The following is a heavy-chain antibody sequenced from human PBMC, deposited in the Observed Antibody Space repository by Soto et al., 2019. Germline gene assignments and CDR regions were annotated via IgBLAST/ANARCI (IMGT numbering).Heavy chain of an antibody. D-gene: IGHD2-21*01. V-gene: IGHV4-31*03. CDR1: GAALHSGNYY. J-gene: IGHJ5*02. CDR3: ARLRIATNNYKWFDP. CDR2: IYVTGAV. Sequence: QVRLQESGPGLVKPSENLSLTCSVSGAALHSGNYYWRWIRQVPGKGLGWIGHIYVTGAVDYNPSLSDRITISQDTSERQFSLNLRLVTAADTAVYYCARLRIATNNYKWFDPWGQGSLVTFPS.